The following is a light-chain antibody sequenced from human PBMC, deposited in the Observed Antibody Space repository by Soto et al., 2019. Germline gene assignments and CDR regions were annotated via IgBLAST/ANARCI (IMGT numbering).Light chain of an antibody. CDR1: QDISNY. Sequence: DIQMTQSPSSLSASVGDRVTITCQASQDISNYLNWYQQKPGKAPKLLIYDASNLETGVPSRFRGSGTGTNFYFHNNRPQAENISTNLRPQEGNLPPYTFGQGTKLEIK. CDR2: DAS. V-gene: IGKV1-33*01. J-gene: IGKJ2*01. CDR3: PQEGNLPPYT.